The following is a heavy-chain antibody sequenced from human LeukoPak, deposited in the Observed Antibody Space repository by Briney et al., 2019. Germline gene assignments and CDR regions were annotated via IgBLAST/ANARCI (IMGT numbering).Heavy chain of an antibody. V-gene: IGHV1-69*13. CDR3: AGSTVTRLAEYFQH. CDR1: GGTFSSYA. Sequence: SVKVSCKASGGTFSSYAISWVRQAPGQGLEWMGGIIPIFGTANYAQKFQGRVTITADESTSTAYMELSSLRSEDTAVYYCAGSTVTRLAEYFQHWGQGTLVTVSS. CDR2: IIPIFGTA. J-gene: IGHJ1*01. D-gene: IGHD4-17*01.